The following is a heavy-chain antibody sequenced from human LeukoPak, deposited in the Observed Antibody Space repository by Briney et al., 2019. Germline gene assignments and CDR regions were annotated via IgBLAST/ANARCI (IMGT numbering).Heavy chain of an antibody. V-gene: IGHV3-23*01. D-gene: IGHD2-21*02. CDR2: ISGSGSGT. CDR3: AKGVTAILLNWFDP. CDR1: GFTFSSYA. Sequence: PGGSLRLSCAASGFTFSSYAMSWVRQAPGKGLEWVSIISGSGSGTYYADSVKGRFTISGDNSKNTLYLQMNSLRAEDTAVYYCAKGVTAILLNWFDPWGQGTLVTVSS. J-gene: IGHJ5*02.